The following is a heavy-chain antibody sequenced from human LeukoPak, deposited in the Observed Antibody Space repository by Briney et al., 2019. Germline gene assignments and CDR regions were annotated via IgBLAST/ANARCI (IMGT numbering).Heavy chain of an antibody. J-gene: IGHJ4*02. CDR2: INSDGSST. V-gene: IGHV3-74*01. Sequence: GGSLRLSCAASGFTFSSYWMHWARQAPGKGLVGVSRINSDGSSTSYADSVKGRFTISRDNAKNTLYLKMNSLRSEDTAVYYCASWSSTVTTFAYWGQGNLVTVYS. CDR3: ASWSSTVTTFAY. CDR1: GFTFSSYW. D-gene: IGHD4-17*01.